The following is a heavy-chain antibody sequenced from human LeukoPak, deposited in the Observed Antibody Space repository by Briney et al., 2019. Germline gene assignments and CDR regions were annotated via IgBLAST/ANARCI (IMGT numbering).Heavy chain of an antibody. V-gene: IGHV1-2*02. Sequence: GASVKVSCKASGYTFTGYYMHWVRQAPGQGLEWMGWINPNSGGTNYAQMLQGRVTMTTDTSTSIAYMELRSLRSDDTAVYYCARAVPYYFASGSTEEFDYWGHGTLVTVSS. D-gene: IGHD3-10*01. CDR3: ARAVPYYFASGSTEEFDY. J-gene: IGHJ4*01. CDR1: GYTFTGYY. CDR2: INPNSGGT.